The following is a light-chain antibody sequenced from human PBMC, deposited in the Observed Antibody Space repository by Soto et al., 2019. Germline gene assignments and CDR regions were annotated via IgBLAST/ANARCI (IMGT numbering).Light chain of an antibody. CDR3: KQSYSTPWT. J-gene: IGKJ1*01. CDR1: QSVSSSY. V-gene: IGKV3-20*01. CDR2: GAS. Sequence: EIVLTQSPGTVSLSPGESATLSRRASQSVSSSYLAWYQHKPGQAPRFLIYGASTRATGIPDRFSGSGSGTDFTLTIRSLQPEDFATYYCKQSYSTPWTFGQGTKVDIK.